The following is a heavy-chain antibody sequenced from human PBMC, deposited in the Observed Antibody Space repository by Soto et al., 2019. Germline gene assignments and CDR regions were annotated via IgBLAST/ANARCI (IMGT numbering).Heavy chain of an antibody. J-gene: IGHJ4*02. Sequence: QVQLQQWGAGLLKPSETLSLTCAVYGGSFSGYYWSWIRQPPGKGLEWIGEINHSGSTNYNPSLKGRVNMSVDTSKNQFSLKLSSVTAADTAVYYCARDPRDFDSWGLGTLVTVSS. CDR1: GGSFSGYY. D-gene: IGHD6-6*01. V-gene: IGHV4-34*01. CDR3: ARDPRDFDS. CDR2: INHSGST.